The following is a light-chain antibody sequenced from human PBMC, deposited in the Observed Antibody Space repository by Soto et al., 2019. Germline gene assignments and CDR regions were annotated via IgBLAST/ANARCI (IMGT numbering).Light chain of an antibody. CDR3: SSYTTSSTYV. V-gene: IGLV2-18*02. CDR2: DVS. CDR1: STDVGSSNG. Sequence: QSALTQPPSVSGSPGQSVAISCTGTSTDVGSSNGVSWYQQPPGTAPKLMIYDVSNRPSGVPDRFSGSKSGNTASLTISGLQAEDEADYYCSSYTTSSTYVFGTGIKLTVL. J-gene: IGLJ1*01.